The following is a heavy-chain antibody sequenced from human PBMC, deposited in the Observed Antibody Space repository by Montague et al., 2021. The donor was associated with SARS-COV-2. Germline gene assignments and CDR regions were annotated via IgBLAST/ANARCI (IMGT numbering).Heavy chain of an antibody. V-gene: IGHV6-1*01. Sequence: CAISGDSVSSTAAAWNWIRPSPSRGREWLGRTYYRSEWHTDYAVSVDGRLAIDADTSKNQFSLQLHSVTPEDSAVYYCASGWTLFDWGQGTLVTVSS. CDR2: TYYRSEWHT. D-gene: IGHD6-19*01. J-gene: IGHJ4*02. CDR1: GDSVSSTAAA. CDR3: ASGWTLFD.